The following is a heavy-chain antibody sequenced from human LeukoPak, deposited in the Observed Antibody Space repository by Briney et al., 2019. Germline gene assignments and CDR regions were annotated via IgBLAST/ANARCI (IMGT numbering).Heavy chain of an antibody. CDR2: IIPIFGTA. CDR3: ARGLTMVRGVAYNWFDP. CDR1: GGTFSSYA. Sequence: ASVTVSCKASGGTFSSYAISWVRQAPGPGLEWMGGIIPIFGTANYAQEFQGRVTITTDESTSIAYMELSSLRSEDTAMYYCARGLTMVRGVAYNWFDPWGQGTLVTVSS. J-gene: IGHJ5*02. V-gene: IGHV1-69*05. D-gene: IGHD3-10*01.